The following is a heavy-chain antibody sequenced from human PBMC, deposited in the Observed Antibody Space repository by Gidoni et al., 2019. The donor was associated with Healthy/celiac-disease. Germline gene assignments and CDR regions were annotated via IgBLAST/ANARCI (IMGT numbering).Heavy chain of an antibody. CDR1: GGSISSSNW. D-gene: IGHD2-15*01. Sequence: HVQLQESGPGLVKPSGTLSLTCAVSGGSISSSNWWSWVRQPPGKGLEWIGEIYPSGSTNHNPSLKSRVTISIDKSKTQFSLRLSSVTAADTAVYYCARAELLGYCSGGSCYYFDYWGQGTLVTVSS. CDR2: IYPSGST. CDR3: ARAELLGYCSGGSCYYFDY. V-gene: IGHV4-4*02. J-gene: IGHJ4*02.